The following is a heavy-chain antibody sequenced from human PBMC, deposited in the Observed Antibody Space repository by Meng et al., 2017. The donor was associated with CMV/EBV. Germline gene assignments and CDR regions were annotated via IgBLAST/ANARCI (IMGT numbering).Heavy chain of an antibody. CDR2: INPNSGGT. V-gene: IGHV1-2*02. CDR3: ARAWGGETRIGDYYGMDV. D-gene: IGHD3-10*01. J-gene: IGHJ6*04. Sequence: ASVKVSCKASGGTFSSYAISWVRQAPGQGLEWMGWINPNSGGTNYAQKFQGRVTMTRDTSISTAYMELSRLRSDDTAVYYCARAWGGETRIGDYYGMDVWGKGTTVTVSS. CDR1: GGTFSSYA.